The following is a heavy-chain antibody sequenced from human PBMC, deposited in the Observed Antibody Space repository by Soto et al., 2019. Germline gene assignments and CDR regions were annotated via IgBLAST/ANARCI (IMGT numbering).Heavy chain of an antibody. J-gene: IGHJ4*02. V-gene: IGHV3-21*01. CDR2: ISSGSHYI. D-gene: IGHD3-22*01. CDR1: GFNFPGYS. CDR3: VRARSTDSRPDY. Sequence: VQLVESGGGLVKPGGSLRLSCAASGFNFPGYSMNWVRQAPGKGLEWVASISSGSHYIYYEDSLKGRFTISRDNAKNSLFLQLDSLRAEDTAVYFCVRARSTDSRPDYWGQGTLVTVSS.